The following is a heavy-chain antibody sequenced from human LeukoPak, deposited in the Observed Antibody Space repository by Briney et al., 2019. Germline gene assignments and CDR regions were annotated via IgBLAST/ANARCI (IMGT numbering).Heavy chain of an antibody. Sequence: PGESLRLSCAASGFTFSNHAMSWVRQAPGEGLEWASIIIGSVGRTHYADSVKGRFTISRDNSENTLYLQMSSLRADDTAVYYCARNPGYERGWYYFDYWGQGTLVTVSS. CDR2: IIGSVGRT. D-gene: IGHD6-19*01. CDR1: GFTFSNHA. CDR3: ARNPGYERGWYYFDY. V-gene: IGHV3-23*01. J-gene: IGHJ4*02.